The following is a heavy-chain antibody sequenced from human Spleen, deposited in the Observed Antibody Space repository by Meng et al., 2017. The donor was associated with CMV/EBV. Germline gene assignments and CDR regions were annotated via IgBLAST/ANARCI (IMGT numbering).Heavy chain of an antibody. Sequence: ASVKVSCKASGYGFTVFYMHWLRQAPGHGLEWMGWVGPSTGGSRIAQKFQGRVTMTRDMSINTAYMEVTGLTSDDTAVYYCARDALQLRHNWFDPWGQGTLVTVSS. CDR2: VGPSTGGS. CDR1: GYGFTVFY. CDR3: ARDALQLRHNWFDP. J-gene: IGHJ5*02. D-gene: IGHD6-13*01. V-gene: IGHV1-2*02.